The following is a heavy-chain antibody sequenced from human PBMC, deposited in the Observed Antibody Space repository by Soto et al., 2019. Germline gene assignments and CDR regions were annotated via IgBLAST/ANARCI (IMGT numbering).Heavy chain of an antibody. D-gene: IGHD6-13*01. J-gene: IGHJ4*02. CDR3: AKGASNWYEVPYDY. CDR1: GFTFDDYA. CDR2: VSWNSDSI. Sequence: EVQLVESGGGLVQPGRSLRLSCAASGFTFDDYAMHWVRQAPGKGLEWVSGVSWNSDSIGYADSVKGRFTISRDNAKNSLYLQMNSLRAEDTALYYCAKGASNWYEVPYDYWGQGTLVTVSS. V-gene: IGHV3-9*01.